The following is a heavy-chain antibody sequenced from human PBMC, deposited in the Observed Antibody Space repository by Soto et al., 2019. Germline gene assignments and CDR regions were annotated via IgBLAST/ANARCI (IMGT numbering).Heavy chain of an antibody. CDR2: ISYDGSNK. J-gene: IGHJ4*02. CDR1: GFTFSSYA. Sequence: GVSLRLSCAASGFTFSSYAMHWVRQAPGKGLEWVAVISYDGSNKYYADSVKGRFTISRDNSKNTLYLQMNSLRAEDTAVYYCAKWTYLDFWGQGTRVTVSS. V-gene: IGHV3-30-3*01. CDR3: AKWTYLDF. D-gene: IGHD1-26*01.